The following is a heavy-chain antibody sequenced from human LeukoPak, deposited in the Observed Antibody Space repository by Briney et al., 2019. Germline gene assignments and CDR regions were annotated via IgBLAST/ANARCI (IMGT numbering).Heavy chain of an antibody. Sequence: SETLSLTCSVSGFSISGGYYWGWIRQPPVKGLEWLGSIYHSGNTDYNPSLKSRVTISVDTAKNKFFLRLGSVTAADTAVYYCARIVQITGTIPHWGQGTLVTVSS. D-gene: IGHD1-1*01. CDR3: ARIVQITGTIPH. V-gene: IGHV4-38-2*02. CDR1: GFSISGGYY. CDR2: IYHSGNT. J-gene: IGHJ4*02.